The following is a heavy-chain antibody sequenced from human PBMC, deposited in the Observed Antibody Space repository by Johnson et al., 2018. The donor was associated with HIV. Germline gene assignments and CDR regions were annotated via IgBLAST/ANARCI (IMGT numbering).Heavy chain of an antibody. CDR3: AKGGVLAAGTEGYAFDI. J-gene: IGHJ3*02. V-gene: IGHV3-30*02. CDR2: IRYDGSNK. Sequence: QMQLVESGGGLVKPGGSLRLSCTASGFTFSDYYMHWVSQAPGKGLEWVAFIRYDGSNKDSADSVTGRFTISRDNSKNTLYLQMNSLRAEDTAVYYCAKGGVLAAGTEGYAFDIWGQGTMVTVSS. CDR1: GFTFSDYY. D-gene: IGHD6-13*01.